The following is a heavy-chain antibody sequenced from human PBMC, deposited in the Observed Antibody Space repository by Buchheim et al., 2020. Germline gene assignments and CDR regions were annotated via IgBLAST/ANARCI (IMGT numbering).Heavy chain of an antibody. CDR2: INAGNGNT. CDR3: ARDHSTGWSFDY. Sequence: QVQLVQSGAEVKKPGASVKVSCKASGYTFTSYAMHWVRQAPGQRLEWMGWINAGNGNTKYSQKFQGRVTITRDASASTAYMKLSSLRSEDTAVYYCARDHSTGWSFDYWGQGTL. V-gene: IGHV1-3*01. CDR1: GYTFTSYA. J-gene: IGHJ4*02. D-gene: IGHD6-19*01.